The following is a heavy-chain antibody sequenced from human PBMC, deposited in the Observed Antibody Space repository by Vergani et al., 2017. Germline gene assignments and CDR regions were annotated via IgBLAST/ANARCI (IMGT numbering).Heavy chain of an antibody. CDR1: GYTFTSYD. J-gene: IGHJ6*03. Sequence: VQLVESGAEVKKPGASVKVSCKASGYTFTSYDINWVRQATGQGLEWMGWMNPNSGNTGYAQKFQGRVTMTRNTSISTAYMELSSLRSEDTAVYYCARVTGPVGFTTWYYYYMDVWGKGTTVTVSS. V-gene: IGHV1-8*01. CDR3: ARVTGPVGFTTWYYYYMDV. CDR2: MNPNSGNT. D-gene: IGHD1-26*01.